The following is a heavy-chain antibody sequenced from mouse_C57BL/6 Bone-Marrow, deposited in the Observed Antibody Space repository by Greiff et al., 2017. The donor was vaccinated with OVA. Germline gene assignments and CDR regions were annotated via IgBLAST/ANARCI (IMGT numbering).Heavy chain of an antibody. V-gene: IGHV14-3*01. CDR2: IDPANGNT. CDR1: GFNIKNTY. J-gene: IGHJ4*01. Sequence: VQLQQSVAELVRPGASVKLSCTASGFNIKNTYMHWVKQRPEQGLEWIGRIDPANGNTKYASKFQGKATITADTTSNTAYLQLSSLTSEDTAIYYCAYYGSSLYYAMDYWGQGTSVTVSS. D-gene: IGHD1-1*01. CDR3: AYYGSSLYYAMDY.